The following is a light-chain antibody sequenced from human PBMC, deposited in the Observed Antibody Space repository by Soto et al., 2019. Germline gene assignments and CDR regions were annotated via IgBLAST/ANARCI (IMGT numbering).Light chain of an antibody. V-gene: IGKV1-5*01. J-gene: IGKJ1*01. Sequence: DIQMTQSPATLSASVGDRVTITCRASQSIISWLAWYQQNPVKVPKLLIEDASSLESGVPSRFSDSGSGKAVTLNISSLQPDEFATYYCQQYNPPPLTFGQGTKVEIQ. CDR1: QSIISW. CDR3: QQYNPPPLT. CDR2: DAS.